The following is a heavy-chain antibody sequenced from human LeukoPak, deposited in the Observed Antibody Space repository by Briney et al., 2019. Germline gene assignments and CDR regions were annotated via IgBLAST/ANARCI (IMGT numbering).Heavy chain of an antibody. V-gene: IGHV1-8*02. J-gene: IGHJ5*02. CDR1: GYTFTNYD. CDR3: ARDKGRRESIFGVVITPNWFDP. Sequence: ASVKVSCKTSGYTFTNYDINWVRQATGQGLEWMGWINPKSGRTGYAQKFQGRVTMTRDTSTSTVYMELSSLRSEDTAVYYCARDKGRRESIFGVVITPNWFDPWGQGTLVTVSS. D-gene: IGHD3-3*01. CDR2: INPKSGRT.